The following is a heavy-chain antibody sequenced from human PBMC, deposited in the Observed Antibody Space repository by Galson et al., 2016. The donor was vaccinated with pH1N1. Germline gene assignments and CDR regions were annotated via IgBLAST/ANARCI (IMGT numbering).Heavy chain of an antibody. J-gene: IGHJ6*02. CDR3: ARDSRGGNWKYGMGV. CDR1: GYTFTRYG. CDR2: ISAYNGNT. V-gene: IGHV1-18*01. Sequence: VKVSCKASGYTFTRYGITWVRQAPGQGLEWMGWISAYNGNTKYAQKVQGRVTMTTDTSTSTAYMELRTLRSDDTAVYYCARDSRGGNWKYGMGVWGQGTTVTVSS. D-gene: IGHD2-15*01.